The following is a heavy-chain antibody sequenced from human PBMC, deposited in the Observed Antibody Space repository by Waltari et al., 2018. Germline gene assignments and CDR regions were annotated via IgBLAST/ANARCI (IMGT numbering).Heavy chain of an antibody. CDR1: GGSSSAFY. Sequence: VHLQQSGAGLLRPSQTLSLTCTVYGGSSSAFYWSWIRQAPGKGLEWVSVVYPAGNTYYADSVKGRFTISRDSSDNTFSLQMNNLKVEDTAVYYCTSPPTYWGQGTQVTVSS. CDR3: TSPPTY. V-gene: IGHV3-53*01. J-gene: IGHJ4*02. CDR2: VYPAGNT.